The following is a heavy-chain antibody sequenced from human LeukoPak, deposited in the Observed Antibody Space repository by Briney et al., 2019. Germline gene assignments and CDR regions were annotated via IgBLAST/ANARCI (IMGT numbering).Heavy chain of an antibody. CDR3: ARENSYSSSWTDAFDI. D-gene: IGHD6-13*01. CDR2: IIPIFGTA. Sequence: SVKVSCKASGGTFSSYAISWVRQAPGQGLEWMGRIIPIFGTANYAQKFQGRVTITTDESTSTAYTELSSLRSEDTAVYYCARENSYSSSWTDAFDIWGQGTMVTVSS. J-gene: IGHJ3*02. V-gene: IGHV1-69*05. CDR1: GGTFSSYA.